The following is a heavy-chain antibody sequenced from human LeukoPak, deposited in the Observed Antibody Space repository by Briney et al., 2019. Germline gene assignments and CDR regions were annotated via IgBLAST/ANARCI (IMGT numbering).Heavy chain of an antibody. J-gene: IGHJ3*02. V-gene: IGHV5-51*01. CDR3: ARRGTTYYATQDAFDI. Sequence: GEXXXXSCKGSGYSFTDYWIGWVRQMPGKGLEWMGIIYPGDSDTSYSPSFQGQVTISADKSISTAYLQWSSLKASDTAMYYCARRGTTYYATQDAFDIWGQGTMVTVSS. CDR2: IYPGDSDT. CDR1: GYSFTDYW. D-gene: IGHD2/OR15-2a*01.